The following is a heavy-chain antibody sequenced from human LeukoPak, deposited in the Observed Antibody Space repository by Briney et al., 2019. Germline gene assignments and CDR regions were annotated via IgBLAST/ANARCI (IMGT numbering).Heavy chain of an antibody. Sequence: GTSVKGSCKASGFSFTNSAVQWVRQARGQHLEWIGWIVVGSGNTIYVQKFQERVTITRDMSTSTAYMELGSLRSEDTAVYYCAAAYIGGAMVTNAFDIWGQGTMVTVSS. D-gene: IGHD5-18*01. CDR1: GFSFTNSA. CDR2: IVVGSGNT. CDR3: AAAYIGGAMVTNAFDI. V-gene: IGHV1-58*01. J-gene: IGHJ3*02.